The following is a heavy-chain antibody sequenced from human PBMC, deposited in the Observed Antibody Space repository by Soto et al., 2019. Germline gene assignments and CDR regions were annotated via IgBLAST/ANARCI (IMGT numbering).Heavy chain of an antibody. CDR2: ISYDGSNK. D-gene: IGHD2-2*01. CDR1: GFTFSSYA. V-gene: IGHV3-30-3*01. CDR3: ARAIYCSSTSCYGVRPPWDYYGMDV. Sequence: GGSLRLSCAASGFTFSSYAMHWVRQAPGKGLEWVAVISYDGSNKYYADSVKGRFTISRDNSKNTLYLQMNSLRAEDTAVYYCARAIYCSSTSCYGVRPPWDYYGMDVWGQGTTVTVSS. J-gene: IGHJ6*02.